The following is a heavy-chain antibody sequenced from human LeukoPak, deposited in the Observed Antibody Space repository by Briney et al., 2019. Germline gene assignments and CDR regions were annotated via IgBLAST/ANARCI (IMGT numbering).Heavy chain of an antibody. CDR3: AAERGYSGYDDGDGYFDY. CDR1: GFTFTSSA. D-gene: IGHD5-12*01. CDR2: IVVGSGNT. J-gene: IGHJ4*02. V-gene: IGHV1-58*01. Sequence: SVRVSCKASGFTFTSSAVQWVRQARGQRLEGIGWIVVGSGNTNYAQKFQERVTITRDMSTSTAYMELSSLRSEDTAVYYCAAERGYSGYDDGDGYFDYWGQGTLVTVSS.